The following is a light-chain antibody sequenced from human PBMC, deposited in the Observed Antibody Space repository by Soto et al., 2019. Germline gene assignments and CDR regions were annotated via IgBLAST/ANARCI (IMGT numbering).Light chain of an antibody. CDR1: QSISTY. V-gene: IGKV1-39*01. Sequence: DIHMTQSPFSLSASVGDRVTITCRASQSISTYLNWYQQKPGKAPNLLIYAASSLQSGVPSRFSGSGSGTDFTLTISSLQPEDFSTYYRQQTYTTPRTFGGGTKVEI. CDR3: QQTYTTPRT. CDR2: AAS. J-gene: IGKJ4*01.